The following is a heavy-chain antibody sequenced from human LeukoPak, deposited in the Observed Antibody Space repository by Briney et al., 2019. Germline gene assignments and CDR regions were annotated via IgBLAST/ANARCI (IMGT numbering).Heavy chain of an antibody. V-gene: IGHV5-10-1*01. D-gene: IGHD6-13*01. CDR2: IDPSDSYT. J-gene: IGHJ4*02. Sequence: GESLKISCKGSGYSFTSYWISLVRQMPGKALEWTGRIDPSDSYTNYSPSFQGHVTISADKSLSTAYLQWSSLEASDTAMYYCARHGSSAGPFHYWGQGTLVTVSS. CDR3: ARHGSSAGPFHY. CDR1: GYSFTSYW.